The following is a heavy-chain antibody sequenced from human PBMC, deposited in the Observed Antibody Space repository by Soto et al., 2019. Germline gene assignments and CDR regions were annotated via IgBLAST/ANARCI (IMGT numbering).Heavy chain of an antibody. CDR2: TYYRSKWYN. CDR3: ARETVVVAATYYYYYGMDV. V-gene: IGHV6-1*01. CDR1: GDSVSSNSAA. D-gene: IGHD2-15*01. Sequence: SQTLSLTCAISGDSVSSNSAAWNWIRRSPSRGLEWLGRTYYRSKWYNDYAVSVKSRITINPDTSKNQFSLQLNSVTPEDTAVYYCARETVVVAATYYYYYGMDVWGQGTTVTVYS. J-gene: IGHJ6*02.